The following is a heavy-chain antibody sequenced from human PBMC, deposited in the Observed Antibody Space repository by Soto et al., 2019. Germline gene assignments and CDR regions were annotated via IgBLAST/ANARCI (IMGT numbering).Heavy chain of an antibody. CDR1: GFTFSSYA. V-gene: IGHV3-23*01. D-gene: IGHD3-10*01. J-gene: IGHJ4*01. CDR3: AKDQVAVSGSTFDC. Sequence: GGSPRLSCAASGFTFSSYAITWFRQAPGKGLEWVSAISGSGGATYYADSVKGRFTISRDNSKKTVYLQMNSLRGEDTAVYFCAKDQVAVSGSTFDCWGHGTRVTVSS. CDR2: ISGSGGAT.